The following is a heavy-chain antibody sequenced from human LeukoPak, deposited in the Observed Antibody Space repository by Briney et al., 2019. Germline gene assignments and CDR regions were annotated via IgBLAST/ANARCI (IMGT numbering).Heavy chain of an antibody. CDR3: ARVLRAVGLYYFDY. D-gene: IGHD1-26*01. CDR1: GYTFTGYY. CDR2: INPNSGGT. V-gene: IGHV1-2*02. J-gene: IGHJ4*02. Sequence: ASVKVSCKASGYTFTGYYMHWVRQAPGQGLEWMGWINPNSGGTNYAQKFQGRVTMTRDTSISTAYMELSRLRSDDTAVYYCARVLRAVGLYYFDYWGQGTLVTVSS.